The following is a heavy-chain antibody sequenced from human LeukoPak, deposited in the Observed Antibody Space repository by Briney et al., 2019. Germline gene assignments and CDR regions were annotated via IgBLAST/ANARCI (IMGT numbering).Heavy chain of an antibody. D-gene: IGHD2-2*01. Sequence: ASVKVSCKASGYTFTSYGISWVRQAPGQGLEWMGWISAYNGNTNYAQKLQGRVTMTTDTSTSTAYMELRSLRSDDTAVYYCARINLYQPLRPFIQYNWFDPWGQGTLVTVSS. CDR3: ARINLYQPLRPFIQYNWFDP. V-gene: IGHV1-18*01. J-gene: IGHJ5*02. CDR2: ISAYNGNT. CDR1: GYTFTSYG.